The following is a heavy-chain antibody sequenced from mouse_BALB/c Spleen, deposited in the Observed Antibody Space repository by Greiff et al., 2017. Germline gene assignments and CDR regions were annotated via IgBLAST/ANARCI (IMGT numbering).Heavy chain of an antibody. CDR1: GFTFSDYY. CDR3: ARAHYYGSSYARYFDV. D-gene: IGHD1-1*01. CDR2: ISDGGSYT. J-gene: IGHJ1*01. Sequence: DVMLVESGGGLVKPGGSLKLSCAASGFTFSDYYMYWVRQTPEKRLEWVATISDGGSYTYSPDSVKGRFTISRDNAKNNLYLQMSSLKSEDTAMYYCARAHYYGSSYARYFDVWGAGTTVTVSS. V-gene: IGHV5-4*02.